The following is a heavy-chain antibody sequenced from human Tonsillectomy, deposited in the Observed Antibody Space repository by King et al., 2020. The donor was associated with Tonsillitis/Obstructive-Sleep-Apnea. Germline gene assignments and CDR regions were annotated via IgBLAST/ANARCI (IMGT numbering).Heavy chain of an antibody. J-gene: IGHJ4*02. Sequence: QLQESGPGLVKPSETLSLTCTVSGGSISSYYWSWIRQPPGRRLEWIGYIYYSGSTNYNPSLKSRVTISLDTSKNQFSLKLSSVTAADTAVYYCARGRGYCYGYYFDYWGQGTLVTVSS. CDR3: ARGRGYCYGYYFDY. CDR2: IYYSGST. V-gene: IGHV4-59*01. D-gene: IGHD5-18*01. CDR1: GGSISSYY.